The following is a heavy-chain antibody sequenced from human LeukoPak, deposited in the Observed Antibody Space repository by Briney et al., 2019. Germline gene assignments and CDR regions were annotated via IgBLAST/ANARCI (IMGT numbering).Heavy chain of an antibody. Sequence: GGSLRLSCAASGFTFSSYGMHWVRQAPGKGLEWVAVISYDGSNKYYADSVKGRFTISRDNSKNTLYQQMNSLRAEDMAVYYCAKMAQNFDYWGQGTLVTVSS. D-gene: IGHD5-24*01. CDR1: GFTFSSYG. V-gene: IGHV3-30*18. J-gene: IGHJ4*02. CDR2: ISYDGSNK. CDR3: AKMAQNFDY.